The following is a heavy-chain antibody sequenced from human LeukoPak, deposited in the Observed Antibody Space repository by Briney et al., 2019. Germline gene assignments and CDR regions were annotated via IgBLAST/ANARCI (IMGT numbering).Heavy chain of an antibody. V-gene: IGHV3-23*01. D-gene: IGHD2-15*01. J-gene: IGHJ4*02. CDR1: GFTFSNYA. Sequence: GGSLRLSCAASGFTFSNYAMSWVRQAPGKGLEWVSLISGSGGSTNYADSVKGRFSISRDNSKNTVYLQMKSLRADDTALYYCARAPGYCSGGNCYDYWGQGTLVTVSS. CDR3: ARAPGYCSGGNCYDY. CDR2: ISGSGGST.